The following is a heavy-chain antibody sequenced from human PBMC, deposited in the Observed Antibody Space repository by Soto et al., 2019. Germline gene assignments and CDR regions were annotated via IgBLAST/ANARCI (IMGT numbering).Heavy chain of an antibody. J-gene: IGHJ4*02. D-gene: IGHD1-1*01. CDR1: GGSISSYY. V-gene: IGHV4-59*08. CDR3: ARHPPRWKHGPERSGFDY. Sequence: SETLSLTCTVSGGSISSYYWSWIRQPPGKGLEWIGYIYYSGSTNYNPSLKSRVTISVDTSKNQFSLKLSSVTAADTAVYYCARHPPRWKHGPERSGFDYWCQRTLLTVFS. CDR2: IYYSGST.